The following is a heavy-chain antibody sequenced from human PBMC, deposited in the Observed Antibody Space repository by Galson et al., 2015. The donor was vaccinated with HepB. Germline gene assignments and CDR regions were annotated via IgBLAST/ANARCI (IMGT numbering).Heavy chain of an antibody. CDR1: GGTFSSYA. CDR3: ARDHRYDSSGYTHLGMDV. D-gene: IGHD3-22*01. CDR2: IIPIFGTA. Sequence: SVKVSCKASGGTFSSYAISWVRQAPGQGLEWMGGIIPIFGTANYAQKFQGRVTITADESTSTAYMELSSLRSEDTAVYYCARDHRYDSSGYTHLGMDVWGQGTTVTVSS. J-gene: IGHJ6*02. V-gene: IGHV1-69*13.